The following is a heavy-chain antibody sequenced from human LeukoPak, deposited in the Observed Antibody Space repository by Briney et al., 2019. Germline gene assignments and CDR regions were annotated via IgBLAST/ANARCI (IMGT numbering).Heavy chain of an antibody. D-gene: IGHD3-22*01. CDR3: ARGHFYDSSGYHDTFDI. V-gene: IGHV1-18*01. Sequence: ASVKVSCKASGYTFTSYGISWVRQAPGQGLEWMGWISAYNGNTNYAQKLQGRVTMTTDTSTSTAYMELSSLRSEDTAVYYCARGHFYDSSGYHDTFDIWGQGTMVTVSS. CDR1: GYTFTSYG. CDR2: ISAYNGNT. J-gene: IGHJ3*02.